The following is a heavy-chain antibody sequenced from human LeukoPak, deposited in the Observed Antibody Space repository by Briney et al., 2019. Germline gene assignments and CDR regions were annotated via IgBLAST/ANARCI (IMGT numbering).Heavy chain of an antibody. CDR2: ISAYNGNT. V-gene: IGHV1-18*01. CDR1: GYTFTSYG. D-gene: IGHD3-3*01. J-gene: IGHJ5*02. CDR3: ARGYYDFWSGPPNWFDP. Sequence: ASVKVSCKASGYTFTSYGISWVRQAPGQGLEWMGWISAYNGNTNYAQKLQGRVTMTTDTSTSTTYMELRSLRPDDTAVYYCARGYYDFWSGPPNWFDPWGQGTLVTVSS.